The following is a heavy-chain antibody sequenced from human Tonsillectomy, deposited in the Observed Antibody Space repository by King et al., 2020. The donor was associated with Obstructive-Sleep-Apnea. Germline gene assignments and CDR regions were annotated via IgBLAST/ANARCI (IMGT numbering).Heavy chain of an antibody. D-gene: IGHD4-17*01. CDR1: GGFISSSIYY. CDR3: ARARYGDNDY. Sequence: QLQESGPRLVKPSETLSLTCTVSGGFISSSIYYWAWIRQPPGKGLEWIGSIYSSGSTYYNPSLKSRVTISVDTSNNQFSLNLSSVTAADTAVYYCARARYGDNDYWGQGTLVTVSS. CDR2: IYSSGST. V-gene: IGHV4-39*07. J-gene: IGHJ4*02.